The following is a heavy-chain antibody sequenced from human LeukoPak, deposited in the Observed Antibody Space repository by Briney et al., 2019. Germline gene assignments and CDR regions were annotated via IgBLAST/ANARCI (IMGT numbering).Heavy chain of an antibody. Sequence: GGSLRLSCVASGFPFNNNWLTWVRQAPGKGLQWLANIKEDGSEKYHVDSVEGRFTISRENAKNSLYLQMDSLSAEDTAVYYCASLRGVNRWGQGTLVTVSS. J-gene: IGHJ4*02. CDR1: GFPFNNNW. CDR3: ASLRGVNR. V-gene: IGHV3-7*03. CDR2: IKEDGSEK. D-gene: IGHD3-10*01.